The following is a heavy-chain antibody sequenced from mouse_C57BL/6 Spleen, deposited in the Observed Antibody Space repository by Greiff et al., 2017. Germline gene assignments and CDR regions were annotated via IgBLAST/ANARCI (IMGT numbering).Heavy chain of an antibody. CDR2: IDPETGGT. CDR1: GYTFTDYE. V-gene: IGHV1-15*01. CDR3: TSSGPFDV. D-gene: IGHD4-1*01. J-gene: IGHJ2*01. Sequence: VKLVESGAELVRPGASVTLSCKASGYTFTDYEMHWVKQTPVHGLEWIGAIDPETGGTAYNQKFKGKAILTADKSSSTAYMELRSLTSEDSAVYYCTSSGPFDVWGKGTTLTVSS.